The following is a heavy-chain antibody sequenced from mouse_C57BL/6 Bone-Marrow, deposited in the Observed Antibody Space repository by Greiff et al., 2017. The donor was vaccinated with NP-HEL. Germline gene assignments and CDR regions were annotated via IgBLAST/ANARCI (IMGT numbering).Heavy chain of an antibody. Sequence: EVQGVESGGGLVKPGGSLKLSCAASGFTFSDYGMHWVRQAPEKGLEWVAYISSGSSTIYYADTVKGRFTISRDNAKNTLFLQMTSLRSEDTAMYYCARRDYYGSSYGYYFDYWGQGTTLTVSS. CDR2: ISSGSSTI. D-gene: IGHD1-1*01. J-gene: IGHJ2*01. V-gene: IGHV5-17*01. CDR3: ARRDYYGSSYGYYFDY. CDR1: GFTFSDYG.